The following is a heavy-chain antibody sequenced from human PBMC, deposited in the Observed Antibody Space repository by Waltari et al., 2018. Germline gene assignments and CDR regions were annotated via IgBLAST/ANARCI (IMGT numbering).Heavy chain of an antibody. CDR3: ARAGAIAARPDFDY. CDR1: GYTFTSYG. Sequence: QVQLVQSGAEVKKPGASVKVSCKASGYTFTSYGISWVRQAPGQGLARVGWISAYNGNTNYAQKRQGRVTMTTDTSTSTAYMELRSLRSDDTAVYYCARAGAIAARPDFDYWGQGTLVTVSS. V-gene: IGHV1-18*01. CDR2: ISAYNGNT. D-gene: IGHD6-6*01. J-gene: IGHJ4*02.